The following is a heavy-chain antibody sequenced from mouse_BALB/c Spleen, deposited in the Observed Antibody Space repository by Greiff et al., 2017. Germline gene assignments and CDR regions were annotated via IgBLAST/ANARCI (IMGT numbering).Heavy chain of an antibody. J-gene: IGHJ2*01. Sequence: EVKLMESGPGLVKPSQSLSLTCTVTGYSITSDYAWNWIRQFPGNKLEWMGYISYSGSTSYNPSLKSRISITRDTSKNQFFLQLNSVTTEDTATYYCARSGDYDYFDYWGQGTTLTVSS. V-gene: IGHV3-2*02. CDR3: ARSGDYDYFDY. D-gene: IGHD2-4*01. CDR2: ISYSGST. CDR1: GYSITSDYA.